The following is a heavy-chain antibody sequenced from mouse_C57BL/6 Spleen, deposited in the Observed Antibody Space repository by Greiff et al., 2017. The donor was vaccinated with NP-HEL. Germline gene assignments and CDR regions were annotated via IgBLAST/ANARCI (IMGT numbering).Heavy chain of an antibody. V-gene: IGHV1-82*01. CDR1: GYAFSSSW. J-gene: IGHJ4*01. Sequence: VQLQQSGPELVKPGASVKISCKASGYAFSSSWMNWVKQRPGKGLEWIGRIYPGDGDTNYNEKFKGKATLTADKSSSTAYMQLSSLTSEDSAVYCCAIKTVDTSMDYWGQGTSVTGSS. D-gene: IGHD5-1-1*01. CDR3: AIKTVDTSMDY. CDR2: IYPGDGDT.